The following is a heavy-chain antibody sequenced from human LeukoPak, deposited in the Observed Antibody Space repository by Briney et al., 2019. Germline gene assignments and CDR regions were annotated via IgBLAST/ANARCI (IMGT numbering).Heavy chain of an antibody. Sequence: GGSLRLSCSASGFTFSDYDMNWVRQAPGKGLEWVSSISGLSSYTYYGESVKGRFSISRDNAKNSLYLQMNSLGAEDTATYYCGRAFPPLRTSSAGDLWGQGILVTVAS. CDR2: ISGLSSYT. D-gene: IGHD3-16*01. CDR1: GFTFSDYD. V-gene: IGHV3-21*01. CDR3: GRAFPPLRTSSAGDL. J-gene: IGHJ4*02.